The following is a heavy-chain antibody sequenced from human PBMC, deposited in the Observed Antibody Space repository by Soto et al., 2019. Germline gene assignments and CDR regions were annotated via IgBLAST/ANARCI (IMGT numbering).Heavy chain of an antibody. Sequence: SGPTLVNPTQTLTLTCTFSGFSLSTSGMRVNWIRQPPGKALEWLARIDWDDDKFYSTSLKTRLTISKDTSKNQVVLTMTNMDPVDTATYYCARIRRSSTPFDYPGPATLLTLSS. D-gene: IGHD6-6*01. J-gene: IGHJ4*02. CDR2: IDWDDDK. CDR3: ARIRRSSTPFDY. CDR1: GFSLSTSGMR. V-gene: IGHV2-70*04.